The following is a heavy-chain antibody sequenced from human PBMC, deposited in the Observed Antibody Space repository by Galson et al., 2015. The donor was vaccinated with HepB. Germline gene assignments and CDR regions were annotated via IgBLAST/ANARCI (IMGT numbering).Heavy chain of an antibody. CDR3: AKVGFWSGYYSGNDAFDI. J-gene: IGHJ3*02. CDR1: GFTFSSYG. CDR2: ISYDGSNK. V-gene: IGHV3-30*18. D-gene: IGHD3-3*01. Sequence: SLRLSCAASGFTFSSYGMHWVRQAPGKGLEWVAVISYDGSNKYYADSVKGRFTISRDNSKNTLYLQMNSLRAEDTAVYYCAKVGFWSGYYSGNDAFDIWGQGTMVTVSS.